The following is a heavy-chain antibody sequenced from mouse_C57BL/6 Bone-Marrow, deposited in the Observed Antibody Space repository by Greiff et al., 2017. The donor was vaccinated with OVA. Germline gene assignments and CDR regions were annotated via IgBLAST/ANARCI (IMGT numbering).Heavy chain of an antibody. J-gene: IGHJ3*01. V-gene: IGHV5-6*02. CDR3: ARREAY. CDR2: ISSGGSYT. Sequence: DVKLVESGGDLVKPGGSLKLSCAASGFTFSSYGMSWVRQTPDKRLEWVATISSGGSYTYYPDSVKGRFTISRDNAKNTLYLQMSSLKSEDTAMYYCARREAYWGQGTLVTVSA. CDR1: GFTFSSYG.